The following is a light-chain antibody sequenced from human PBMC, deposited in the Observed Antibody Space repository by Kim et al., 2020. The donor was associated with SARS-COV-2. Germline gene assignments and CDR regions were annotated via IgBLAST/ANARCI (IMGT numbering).Light chain of an antibody. CDR1: QTIDKY. J-gene: IGKJ3*01. CDR2: GVA. V-gene: IGKV1-39*01. Sequence: DIQMTQSPSFLSASVGDRVTITCRASQTIDKYLNWYQQKPGKAPKLLIYGVANLQSGVPSRFSGSGSGTEFTLTISPLQPEDGAIYYCQQSYKPPVFGPGTKVDIK. CDR3: QQSYKPPV.